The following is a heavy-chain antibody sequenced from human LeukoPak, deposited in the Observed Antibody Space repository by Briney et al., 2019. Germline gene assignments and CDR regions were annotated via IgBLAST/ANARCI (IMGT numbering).Heavy chain of an antibody. CDR3: REGPGFFY. Sequence: SQTLSLTCAISGDSVSNNSVAWNWIRQSPSRGLEWLGRTYYRSKWFNDYAVSVKSRITINPDTSKNQFSLQLNSVTPEDTALYYSREGPGFFYWGQGTLVTVSS. V-gene: IGHV6-1*01. D-gene: IGHD3-9*01. CDR2: TYYRSKWFN. CDR1: GDSVSNNSVA. J-gene: IGHJ4*02.